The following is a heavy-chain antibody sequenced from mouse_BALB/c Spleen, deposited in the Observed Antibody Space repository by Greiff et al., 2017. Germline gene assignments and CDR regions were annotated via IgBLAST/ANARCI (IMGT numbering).Heavy chain of an antibody. V-gene: IGHV2-6-4*01. CDR3: ARTMRTGTRAMDY. CDR2: IWGGGST. CDR1: GFSLSRYS. Sequence: QVQLKESGPALVAPSQSLSITCTVSGFSLSRYSVHWVRQPPGKGLEWLGMIWGGGSTDYNSALKSRLSISKDNSKSQVFLKMNSLQTDDTAMYYCARTMRTGTRAMDYWGQGTSVTVSS. D-gene: IGHD4-1*01. J-gene: IGHJ4*01.